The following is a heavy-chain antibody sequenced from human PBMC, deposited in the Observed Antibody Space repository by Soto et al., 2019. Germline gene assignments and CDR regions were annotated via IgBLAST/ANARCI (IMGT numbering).Heavy chain of an antibody. CDR3: ARVGNIAALFDP. CDR1: GYTFTSYY. CDR2: INPSGGST. V-gene: IGHV1-46*01. D-gene: IGHD6-13*01. J-gene: IGHJ5*02. Sequence: GASVKVSCKASGYTFTSYYMHWVRQAPGQGLEWMGIINPSGGSTSYAQKYQGRVTMTRDTSTSTVYMELSSLRSEDTAVYYCARVGNIAALFDPWGQGTLVTVSS.